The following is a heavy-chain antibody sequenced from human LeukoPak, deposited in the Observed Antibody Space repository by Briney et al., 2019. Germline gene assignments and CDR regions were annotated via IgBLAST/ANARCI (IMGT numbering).Heavy chain of an antibody. V-gene: IGHV3-21*01. CDR3: ARSFITQTYDSSGYSAFDI. Sequence: GGSLRLSCAAPGFTFSSYSMNWVRQAPGKGLEWVSSISTSSSYIYYADSVKGRFTISRDNAKNSLYLQMNSLRAEDTAVYYCARSFITQTYDSSGYSAFDIWGQGTMVTVSS. CDR1: GFTFSSYS. CDR2: ISTSSSYI. J-gene: IGHJ3*02. D-gene: IGHD3-22*01.